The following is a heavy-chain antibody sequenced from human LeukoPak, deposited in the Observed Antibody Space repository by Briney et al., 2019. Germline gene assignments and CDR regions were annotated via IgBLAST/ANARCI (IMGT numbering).Heavy chain of an antibody. CDR1: GGSFSGYY. V-gene: IGHV4-34*01. CDR2: VNHSGST. CDR3: ARLARAMVRGVISYYFDY. D-gene: IGHD3-10*01. J-gene: IGHJ4*02. Sequence: SETLSLTCAVYGGSFSGYYWSWIRQPPGKGLEWIGEVNHSGSTNYNPSLRSRVTMSVDTSKNQFSLKLSSVTAADTAVYYCARLARAMVRGVISYYFDYWGQGTLVTVSS.